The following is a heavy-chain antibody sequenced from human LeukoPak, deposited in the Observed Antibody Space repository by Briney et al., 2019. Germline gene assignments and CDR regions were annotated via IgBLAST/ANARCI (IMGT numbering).Heavy chain of an antibody. CDR3: AKEDSYQLLPTT. D-gene: IGHD2-2*01. Sequence: GGSLRLSCAASGFTFSDYYMSWIRQAPGKGPEWVSYISSSGSTIYYADSVKGRFTISRDNSKNTLYLQMNSLRAEDTAVYYCAKEDSYQLLPTTWGQGTLVTVSS. CDR2: ISSSGSTI. J-gene: IGHJ4*02. CDR1: GFTFSDYY. V-gene: IGHV3-11*01.